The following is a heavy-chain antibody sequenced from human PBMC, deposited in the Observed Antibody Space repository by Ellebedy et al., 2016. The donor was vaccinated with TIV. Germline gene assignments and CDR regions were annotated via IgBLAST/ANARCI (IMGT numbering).Heavy chain of an antibody. V-gene: IGHV3-23*01. J-gene: IGHJ4*02. CDR2: ISASGYTT. CDR1: GFTFSSNA. Sequence: GGSLRLSXAASGFTFSSNAMSWVRQAPGKGPEWVAIISASGYTTHYADFVKGRFSISRDNSKNILSLQMNSLRAEDTAVYYCANRESADGRHFDYWGQGTLVTVSS. CDR3: ANRESADGRHFDY. D-gene: IGHD3-10*01.